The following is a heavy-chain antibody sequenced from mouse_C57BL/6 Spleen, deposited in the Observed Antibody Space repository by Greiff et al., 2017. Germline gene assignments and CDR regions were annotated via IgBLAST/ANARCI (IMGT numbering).Heavy chain of an antibody. CDR2: IDPENGDT. CDR3: TTGLGAY. V-gene: IGHV14-4*01. J-gene: IGHJ3*01. Sequence: EVQLQQSGAELVRPGASVKLSCTASGFNIKDDYMHWVKQRPEQGLEWIGWIDPENGDTEYASKFQGKATITADTSSNTAYLHLSSLTSEDTAVYYCTTGLGAYWGQGTLVTVSA. D-gene: IGHD3-3*01. CDR1: GFNIKDDY.